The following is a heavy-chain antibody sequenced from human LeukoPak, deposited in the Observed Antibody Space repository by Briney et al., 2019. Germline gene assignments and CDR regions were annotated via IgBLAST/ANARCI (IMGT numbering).Heavy chain of an antibody. CDR1: GFTFSSYW. CDR2: IRQDESEK. Sequence: GGSLRLSCAASGFTFSSYWMSWVRQAPGKGLEWVANIRQDESEKYYVDSVKGRFTISRDNPKNSLYLQMNSLRAEDTAVYYCARAAATHYDSSGYYPDAFDIWGQGTMVTVSS. D-gene: IGHD3-22*01. J-gene: IGHJ3*02. CDR3: ARAAATHYDSSGYYPDAFDI. V-gene: IGHV3-7*01.